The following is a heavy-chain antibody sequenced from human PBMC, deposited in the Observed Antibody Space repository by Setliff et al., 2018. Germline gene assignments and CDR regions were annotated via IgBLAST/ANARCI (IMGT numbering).Heavy chain of an antibody. CDR1: GYTFTGYY. J-gene: IGHJ5*02. Sequence: ASVKVSCKASGYTFTGYYMHWVRQAPGQGLEWMGRINPNSGATNFAQKFQGRVTMTRDTSISTAYMDLSRLRSDDTAVYYCARDARDFWSGYSSHEGFDPWGQGTLVTVSS. CDR2: INPNSGAT. CDR3: ARDARDFWSGYSSHEGFDP. D-gene: IGHD3-3*01. V-gene: IGHV1-2*06.